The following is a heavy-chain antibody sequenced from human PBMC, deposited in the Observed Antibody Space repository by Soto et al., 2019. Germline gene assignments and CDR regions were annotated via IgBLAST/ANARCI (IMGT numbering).Heavy chain of an antibody. D-gene: IGHD2-15*01. CDR2: ISYEGSHT. V-gene: IGHV3-30*18. CDR1: GFIFSSYG. J-gene: IGHJ4*02. CDR3: AKEVHCGGGSCSWSEGGDY. Sequence: QVQLVESGGGVVQPGRSLRLSCAASGFIFSSYGMHWVRQAPGKGLEWVAVISYEGSHTYYADSVKGRFTITRDNSKNTLYLQMNSLRPEDTAVYYCAKEVHCGGGSCSWSEGGDYGGQGTLLTVSS.